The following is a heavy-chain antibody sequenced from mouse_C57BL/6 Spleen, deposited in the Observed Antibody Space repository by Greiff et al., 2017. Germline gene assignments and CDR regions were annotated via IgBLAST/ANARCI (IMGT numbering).Heavy chain of an antibody. J-gene: IGHJ4*01. V-gene: IGHV8-12*01. CDR1: GFSLSTSGMG. Sequence: QVTLKESGPGILQSSQTLSLTCSFSGFSLSTSGMGVSWIRQPSGKGLEWLAHIYWDDDKRSNPSLKSRLTISKDTSRNQVFLKITSVDTADTATYYCARRGDYYAMDYWGQGTSVTVSS. CDR2: IYWDDDK. CDR3: ARRGDYYAMDY.